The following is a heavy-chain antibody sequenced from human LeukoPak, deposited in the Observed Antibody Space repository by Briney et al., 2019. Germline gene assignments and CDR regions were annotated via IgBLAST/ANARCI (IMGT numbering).Heavy chain of an antibody. CDR2: ISGFGGST. J-gene: IGHJ4*02. D-gene: IGHD6-13*01. Sequence: EGSLRLSCAASGFNFQHYAMNWVRQAPGKGPEWVSGISGFGGSTYYAPSVKDRFAISRDNSGNALFLRLTNLRVEDSALYYCARRGGSSWSSFDFWGQGTWVGVSS. CDR3: ARRGGSSWSSFDF. CDR1: GFNFQHYA. V-gene: IGHV3-23*01.